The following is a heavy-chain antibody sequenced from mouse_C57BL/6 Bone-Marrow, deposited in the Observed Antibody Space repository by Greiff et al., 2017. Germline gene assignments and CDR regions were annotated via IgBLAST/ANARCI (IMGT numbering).Heavy chain of an antibody. CDR2: ISDGGSYT. D-gene: IGHD2-3*01. Sequence: VQLKESGGGLVKPGESLKLSCAASGFTFSSYAMSWVRKTPEKRLEWVATISDGGSYTYYPDNVKGRFTISRDNAKNNLYLQMSHLKSDDTAMYYCARGNGYYVAWFAYWGQGTLVTVSA. J-gene: IGHJ3*01. V-gene: IGHV5-4*01. CDR1: GFTFSSYA. CDR3: ARGNGYYVAWFAY.